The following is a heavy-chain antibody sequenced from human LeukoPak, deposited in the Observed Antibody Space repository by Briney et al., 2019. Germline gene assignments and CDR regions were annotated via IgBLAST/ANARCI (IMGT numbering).Heavy chain of an antibody. CDR1: GGSISSNSYY. V-gene: IGHV4-39*01. CDR2: IYYSGST. CDR3: ARHVGVAAAGFDY. D-gene: IGHD6-13*01. J-gene: IGHJ4*02. Sequence: TPSQTLSLTCTVSGGSISSNSYYWGWIRQPPGKGLEWIGSIYYSGSTYYNPSLKSRVTISVDTSKNQFSLKLSSVTAADTAVYYCARHVGVAAAGFDYWGQGTLVTVSS.